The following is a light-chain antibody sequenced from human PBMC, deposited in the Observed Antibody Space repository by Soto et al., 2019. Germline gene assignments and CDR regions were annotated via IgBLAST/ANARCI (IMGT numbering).Light chain of an antibody. Sequence: DIQMTQSPSSLSASVGDRVTITCRASQAIMSYLNWYQHKPGKAPKLLIYAASSLQSGVPSRYSGSGSGTDFTLTVSSLQPEDFATYYCQQSYTTPFTFGQGTKVDIK. V-gene: IGKV1-39*01. CDR2: AAS. CDR1: QAIMSY. J-gene: IGKJ1*01. CDR3: QQSYTTPFT.